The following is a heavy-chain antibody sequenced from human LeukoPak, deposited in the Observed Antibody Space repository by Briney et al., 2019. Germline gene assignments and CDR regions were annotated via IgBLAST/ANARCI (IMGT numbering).Heavy chain of an antibody. CDR1: GFIFSRYW. Sequence: GGSLRLSCATSGFIFSRYWMAWVRQAPGKGLEWVANIRGDSGEYFYADSVKDRFTISRDNAKNSLYLHMNSLRPEDTAVYYCAHNQDYRFEYWGQGTPVTVSS. CDR2: IRGDSGEY. CDR3: AHNQDYRFEY. V-gene: IGHV3-7*01. D-gene: IGHD3-16*01. J-gene: IGHJ4*02.